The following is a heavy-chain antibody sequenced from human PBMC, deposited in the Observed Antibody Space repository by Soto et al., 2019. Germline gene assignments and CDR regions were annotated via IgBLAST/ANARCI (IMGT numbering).Heavy chain of an antibody. Sequence: QVQLVQSGAEVKKPGSSVKVSCKASGGTFSSYTISWVRQAPGQGLEWMGRIIPILGIANYAQKFQGRVTITADKSTSTAYMERSSLRSEDTAVYYCASLMSSGYYYGMDVWGQGITVTVSS. CDR3: ASLMSSGYYYGMDV. V-gene: IGHV1-69*02. J-gene: IGHJ6*02. CDR2: IIPILGIA. D-gene: IGHD3-10*01. CDR1: GGTFSSYT.